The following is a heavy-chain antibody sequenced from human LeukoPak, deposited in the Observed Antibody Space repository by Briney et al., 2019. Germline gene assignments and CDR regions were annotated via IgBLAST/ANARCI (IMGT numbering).Heavy chain of an antibody. CDR3: ARTRYYYNSRSYGAPYYFFF. CDR1: GGSISSSSYY. V-gene: IGHV4-39*01. D-gene: IGHD3-10*01. Sequence: PSETLSLTCTVSGGSISSSSYYWGWIRQPPGKGLEWIGSIYYSGSTYYNPSLKSRVTISVDTSKKQFSLKLSSVTAADTAVYYCARTRYYYNSRSYGAPYYFFFWGQGTRVTVSS. CDR2: IYYSGST. J-gene: IGHJ4*02.